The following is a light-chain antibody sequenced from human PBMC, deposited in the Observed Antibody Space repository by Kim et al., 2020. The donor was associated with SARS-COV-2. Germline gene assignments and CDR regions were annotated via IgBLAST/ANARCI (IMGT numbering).Light chain of an antibody. J-gene: IGKJ1*01. CDR1: QTIASIH. V-gene: IGKV3-20*01. CDR3: QQYADSPPT. CDR2: GIS. Sequence: SPGESATLSCRASQTIASIHLAWYQQKAGQAPRLIIYGISTRPTGISDRFSGSGSETDFTLTINRLEPEDFAVYYCQQYADSPPTFGQGTKVDIK.